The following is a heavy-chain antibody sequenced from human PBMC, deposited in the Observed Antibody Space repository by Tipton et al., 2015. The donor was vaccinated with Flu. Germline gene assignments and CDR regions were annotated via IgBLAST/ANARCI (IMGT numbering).Heavy chain of an antibody. CDR1: GYTFTSYA. D-gene: IGHD3-10*01. J-gene: IGHJ6*02. CDR2: INAGKGNT. V-gene: IGHV1-3*03. Sequence: QLVQSGAEVKKPGASVKVSCKASGYTFTSYAMHWVRQAPGQRLEWMGWINAGKGNTKYSQEFQGRVTITRDTSASTVYMELSSLRSEDMAVYYCARGGYYGSGSYYGPDYYGMDVWGQGTTVTVSS. CDR3: ARGGYYGSGSYYGPDYYGMDV.